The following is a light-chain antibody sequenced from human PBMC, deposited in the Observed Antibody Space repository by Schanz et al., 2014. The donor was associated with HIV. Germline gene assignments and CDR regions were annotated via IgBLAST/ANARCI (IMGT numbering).Light chain of an antibody. CDR1: NSDIGAYNY. V-gene: IGLV2-14*03. CDR3: AAWDDSLNGYV. Sequence: QSALTQPASVSGSPGQSIAISCTGTNSDIGAYNYVSWYQQHPDKAPKLIIYDVNNRPSGVSNRFSGSKSGNTASLTISGLQAEDEADYYCAAWDDSLNGYVFGTGTKLTVL. J-gene: IGLJ1*01. CDR2: DVN.